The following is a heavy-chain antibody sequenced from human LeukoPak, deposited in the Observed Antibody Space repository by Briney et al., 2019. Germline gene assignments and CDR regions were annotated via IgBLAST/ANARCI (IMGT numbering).Heavy chain of an antibody. D-gene: IGHD3-22*01. J-gene: IGHJ4*02. CDR2: IYYSGST. V-gene: IGHV4-59*01. Sequence: PSETLSLTCTVSGGSISSYYWSWIRQPPGKGLEWIGYIYYSGSTNYNSSLKSRVTISVDTSKNQFSLKLSSVTAADTAVYYCARGSGYLAGFDYWGQGTLVTVSS. CDR1: GGSISSYY. CDR3: ARGSGYLAGFDY.